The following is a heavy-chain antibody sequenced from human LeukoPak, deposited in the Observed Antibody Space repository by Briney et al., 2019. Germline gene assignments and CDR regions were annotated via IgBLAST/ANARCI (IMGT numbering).Heavy chain of an antibody. J-gene: IGHJ3*02. CDR1: SYE. Sequence: SYEMNWVRQAPGKGLEWVSYISSSGSTIYYADSVKGRFTISRDNAKNSLYLQMNSLRAEDTAVYYCARGLSRSSDAFDIWGQGTMVTVSS. D-gene: IGHD1-26*01. CDR2: ISSSGSTI. V-gene: IGHV3-48*03. CDR3: ARGLSRSSDAFDI.